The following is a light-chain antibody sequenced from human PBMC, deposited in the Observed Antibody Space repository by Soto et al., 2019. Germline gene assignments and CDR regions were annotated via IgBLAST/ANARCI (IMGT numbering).Light chain of an antibody. CDR3: CSFAGSTSVL. J-gene: IGLJ2*01. Sequence: QSALTQPASVSGSPGQSITISCTGTSSDVGNYNLVSWYQQLPGSAPKLILYETNKRPSRVSDRFSGSKSGNTASLTISGLQAEDEADYYCCSFAGSTSVLFGGGTQLTVL. CDR2: ETN. V-gene: IGLV2-23*01. CDR1: SSDVGNYNL.